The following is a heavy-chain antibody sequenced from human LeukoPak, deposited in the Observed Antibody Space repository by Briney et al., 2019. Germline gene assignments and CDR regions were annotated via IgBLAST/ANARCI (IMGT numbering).Heavy chain of an antibody. CDR3: AKDQGGDGYNSYFDY. CDR1: GFTFSSYA. CDR2: ISYDGSNK. J-gene: IGHJ4*02. D-gene: IGHD5-24*01. Sequence: GGSLRLSCAASGFTFSSYAMHWVRQAPGKGLEWVAVISYDGSNKYYADSVKGRFTISRDNAKNSLYLQMNSLRAEDTALYYCAKDQGGDGYNSYFDYWGQGTLVTVSS. V-gene: IGHV3-30*01.